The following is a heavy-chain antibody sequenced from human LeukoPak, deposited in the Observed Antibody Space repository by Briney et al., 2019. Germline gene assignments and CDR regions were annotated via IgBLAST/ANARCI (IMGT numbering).Heavy chain of an antibody. CDR2: INHSGST. J-gene: IGHJ1*01. CDR3: ARGRGSYYFQH. CDR1: GGSFSGYY. D-gene: IGHD3-10*01. Sequence: KPSETLSLTCAVYGGSFSGYYWSWIRQPPGKGLEWIGEINHSGSTNYNPSLKNRVTISVDTSENQFSLKLSSVTAADTAVYYCARGRGSYYFQHWGQGTLVTVSS. V-gene: IGHV4-34*01.